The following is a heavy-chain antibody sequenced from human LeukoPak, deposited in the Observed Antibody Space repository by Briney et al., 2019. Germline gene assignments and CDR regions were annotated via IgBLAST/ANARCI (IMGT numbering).Heavy chain of an antibody. CDR1: GGSFSGYY. V-gene: IGHV4-34*01. CDR2: INHSGST. CDR3: ARRGSVLRY. D-gene: IGHD3-10*01. J-gene: IGHJ4*02. Sequence: PSETLSLTCAVYGGSFSGYYWSWIRQPPGKGLEWIGGINHSGSTNYNPSLKSRVTISVDTSKNQFSLKLSSVTAADTAVYYCARRGSVLRYWGQGTLVTVSP.